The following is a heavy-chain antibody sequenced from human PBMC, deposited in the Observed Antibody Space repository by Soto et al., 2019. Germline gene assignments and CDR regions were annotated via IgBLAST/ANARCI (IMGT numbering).Heavy chain of an antibody. CDR1: GGTFSSYA. J-gene: IGHJ6*02. D-gene: IGHD3-9*01. V-gene: IGHV1-69*13. CDR2: IIPIFGTA. CDR3: AAYVLRYFDWLPTNPTYYYYGMDV. Sequence: SVKVSCKASGGTFSSYAISWVRQAPGQGLEWMGGIIPIFGTANYAQKFQGRVTITADESTSTAYMELSSLRSEDTAVYYCAAYVLRYFDWLPTNPTYYYYGMDVWGQGTTVTVS.